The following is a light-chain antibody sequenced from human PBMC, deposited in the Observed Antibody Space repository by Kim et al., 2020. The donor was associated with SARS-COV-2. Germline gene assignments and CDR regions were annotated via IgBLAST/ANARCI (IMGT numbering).Light chain of an antibody. V-gene: IGLV3-19*01. CDR2: CRN. J-gene: IGLJ3*02. CDR3: NSRDNSGDHVV. CDR1: SLRTYY. Sequence: SSELTQDPAVSVALGQTVRITCQGDSLRTYYASWYQQKPGQAPILVFYCRNNRPSGIPDRFSGSSSGNTASLTVTGAQAVDEADYYCNSRDNSGDHVVFGGGTKLTVL.